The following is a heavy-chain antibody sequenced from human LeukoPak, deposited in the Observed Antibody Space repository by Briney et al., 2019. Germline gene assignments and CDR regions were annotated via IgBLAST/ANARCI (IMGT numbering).Heavy chain of an antibody. D-gene: IGHD6-19*01. CDR1: GFKFDDYS. CDR2: ISWSTATI. V-gene: IGHV3-9*03. J-gene: IGHJ5*02. Sequence: PGMSLRLSCVGSGFKFDDYSMHWARQVPGKGLEWVSGISWSTATIAYADSVKGRFTISRDNAKNSLYLQMNSLRPEDMALYYCAKGGSNGWYADHWGQGTLVTVSS. CDR3: AKGGSNGWYADH.